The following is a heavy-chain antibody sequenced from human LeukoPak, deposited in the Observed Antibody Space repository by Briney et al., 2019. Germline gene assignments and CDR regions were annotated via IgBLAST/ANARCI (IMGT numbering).Heavy chain of an antibody. CDR3: ASGSYDFWSGYYGAGALKIDY. V-gene: IGHV1-69*01. Sequence: GSSVKVSCKASGGTFISYAISWVRQAPGQGLEWMGGIIPIFGTANYAQKFQGRVTITADESTSTAYMELSSLRSEDTAVYYCASGSYDFWSGYYGAGALKIDYWGQGTLVTVSS. CDR1: GGTFISYA. CDR2: IIPIFGTA. D-gene: IGHD3-3*01. J-gene: IGHJ4*02.